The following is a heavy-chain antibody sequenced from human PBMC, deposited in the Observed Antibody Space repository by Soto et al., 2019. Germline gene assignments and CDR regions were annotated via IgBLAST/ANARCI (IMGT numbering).Heavy chain of an antibody. Sequence: ASVKVSCKASGYTFTGYYMHWVRQAPGQGLEWMGWINPNSGGTNYAQKFQGWVTMTRDTSISTAYMELSRLRSDDTAVYYCARGSKGLPPEYYYYYMDVWGKGTTVTVSS. J-gene: IGHJ6*03. V-gene: IGHV1-2*04. CDR3: ARGSKGLPPEYYYYYMDV. CDR1: GYTFTGYY. CDR2: INPNSGGT. D-gene: IGHD4-17*01.